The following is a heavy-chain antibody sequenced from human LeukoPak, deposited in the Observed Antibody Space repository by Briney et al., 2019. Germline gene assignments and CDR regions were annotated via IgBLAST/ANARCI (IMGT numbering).Heavy chain of an antibody. CDR1: GLKFSSYS. Sequence: PGRSLRLSCVVSGLKFSSYSFHWVRQAPGKGLEWVSVIYSGGTTYYADSVRGRFTISRDNYKNTLYLQMNSLRAEDKAVYYCARDGYGNNYMDVWGKGTTVIVSS. D-gene: IGHD5-18*01. CDR3: ARDGYGNNYMDV. V-gene: IGHV3-53*01. J-gene: IGHJ6*03. CDR2: IYSGGTT.